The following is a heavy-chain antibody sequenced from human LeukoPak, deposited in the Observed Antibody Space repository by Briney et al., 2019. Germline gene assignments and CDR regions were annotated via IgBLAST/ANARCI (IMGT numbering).Heavy chain of an antibody. CDR3: AKDRDGGSHTRAKEFDS. CDR1: GFIFSNYA. J-gene: IGHJ4*02. CDR2: ISAGGGTT. D-gene: IGHD3-16*01. Sequence: PGGSLRLSCAASGFIFSNYAMSWVRQAPGKGLEWVSGISAGGGTTYYADSVKGRFTISRDKSESTVYLQMNSLRAEDTAVYYCAKDRDGGSHTRAKEFDSWGQGTLVTVSS. V-gene: IGHV3-23*01.